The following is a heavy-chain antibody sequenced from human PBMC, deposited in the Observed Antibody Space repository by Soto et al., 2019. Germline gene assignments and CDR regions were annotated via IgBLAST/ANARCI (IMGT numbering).Heavy chain of an antibody. V-gene: IGHV2-5*01. Sequence: QITLKESGPTLVKPTQTLTLTCTFSGFSLSSGGAGVGWIRQPPGKGLEWLALIYWNDDKRYSPSLKSRLTSTKDTSKNQVVLSRTDMDPVDTATYYCAHRGDGDYPRDNWFDPWGQGTLVTVSS. CDR3: AHRGDGDYPRDNWFDP. CDR2: IYWNDDK. J-gene: IGHJ5*02. CDR1: GFSLSSGGAG. D-gene: IGHD4-17*01.